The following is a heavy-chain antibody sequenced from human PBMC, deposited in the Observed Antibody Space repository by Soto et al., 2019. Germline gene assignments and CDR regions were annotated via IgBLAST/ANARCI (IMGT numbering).Heavy chain of an antibody. J-gene: IGHJ4*02. V-gene: IGHV3-23*01. D-gene: IGHD3-9*01. CDR1: GFAFNTFA. CDR2: ISGNGYSA. CDR3: AKIGRGDMLTASGPF. Sequence: EVQLLESGGGMVQPGGSLRLSCAASGFAFNTFAMSWVRQAPMKGLEWVSTISGNGYSAYYADSVKGRFTISRDNSKNTLDLQMSSLTVEDTAVYYCAKIGRGDMLTASGPFWGQGTLVTVSS.